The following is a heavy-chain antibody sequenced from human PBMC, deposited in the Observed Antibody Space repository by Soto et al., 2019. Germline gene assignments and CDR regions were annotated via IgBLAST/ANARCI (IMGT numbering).Heavy chain of an antibody. CDR2: ISATDGGT. CDR1: GFTFSTYA. V-gene: IGHV3-23*01. CDR3: ANVESSGWTAFDY. J-gene: IGHJ4*02. D-gene: IGHD6-19*01. Sequence: EVQLLESGGGLVQPGGSLGLSCAASGFTFSTYAMSWVRQAPGKGLEWVSTISATDGGTYYADSVTGRFTISRDHSKNTISLQMNSLRADDTAVYYCANVESSGWTAFDYWGQGTLVTVSS.